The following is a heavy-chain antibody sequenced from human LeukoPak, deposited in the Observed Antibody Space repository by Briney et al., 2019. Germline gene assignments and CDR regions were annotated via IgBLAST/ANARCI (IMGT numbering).Heavy chain of an antibody. CDR1: GYFFTNYY. CDR3: AREEHGGLYDY. J-gene: IGHJ4*02. V-gene: IGHV1-46*01. Sequence: GASVKVSCKASGYFFTNYYIQWVRQAPGQGLEWMGMISPNSGGTTYAQRFHGRFTVTRDTSTSSVYMELSSLTSEDTAVYYCAREEHGGLYDYWGQGTLVTVSS. D-gene: IGHD4-23*01. CDR2: ISPNSGGT.